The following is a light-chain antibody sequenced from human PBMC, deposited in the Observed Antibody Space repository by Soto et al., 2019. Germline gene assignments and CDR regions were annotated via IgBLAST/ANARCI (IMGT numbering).Light chain of an antibody. CDR3: QPYNSYSRT. CDR1: QTISSW. Sequence: DIQMTQSPSTLSGSVGDRVTITCRASQTISSWLAWYQQKPGKAPKLLIYKASSLESGVPSRFSGSGSGTEFTLTISSLQPDDFATYYCQPYNSYSRTFGKGTKVDIK. J-gene: IGKJ1*01. V-gene: IGKV1-5*03. CDR2: KAS.